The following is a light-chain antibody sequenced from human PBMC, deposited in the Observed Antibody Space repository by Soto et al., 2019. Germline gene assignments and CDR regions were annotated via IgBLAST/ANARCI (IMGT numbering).Light chain of an antibody. V-gene: IGKV1-16*02. CDR2: AAS. CDR3: QQTSTYPLT. Sequence: DIQMTQSPSSLSASVGDRVTITCRASQGIATYLAWFQHKPGKAPRSLIYAASRLHSGVPSKFIGSGSGTDFTLTISNLQPEDFATYYCQQTSTYPLTFGGGTKVDIK. J-gene: IGKJ4*01. CDR1: QGIATY.